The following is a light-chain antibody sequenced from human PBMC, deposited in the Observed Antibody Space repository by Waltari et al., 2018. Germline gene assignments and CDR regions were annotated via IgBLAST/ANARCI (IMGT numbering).Light chain of an antibody. CDR1: RSVTSY. V-gene: IGKV3-11*01. J-gene: IGKJ4*01. CDR3: QQRSNWPLS. CDR2: GAS. Sequence: EIVLPHSPPTLSFSPGEKPPPTCRPRRSVTSYLPWYQQKPGQAPRLLIYGASNRATGIPDRFSGSGSGTDFTLTISSLEPEDFAVYYCQQRSNWPLSFGGGTKVEIK.